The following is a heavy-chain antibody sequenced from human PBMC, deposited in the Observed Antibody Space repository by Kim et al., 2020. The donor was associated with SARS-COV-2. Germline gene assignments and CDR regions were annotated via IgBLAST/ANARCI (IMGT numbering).Heavy chain of an antibody. CDR2: ISSSGSTI. D-gene: IGHD2-15*01. V-gene: IGHV3-48*03. CDR1: GFTFSSYE. J-gene: IGHJ6*03. Sequence: GGSLRLSCAASGFTFSSYEMNWVRQAPGKGLEWVSYISSSGSTIYYADSVKGRFTISRDNAKNSLYLQMNSLRAEDTAVYYCASRYCSGGSCYSFSYYYYYYMDVWGKGTTVTVSS. CDR3: ASRYCSGGSCYSFSYYYYYYMDV.